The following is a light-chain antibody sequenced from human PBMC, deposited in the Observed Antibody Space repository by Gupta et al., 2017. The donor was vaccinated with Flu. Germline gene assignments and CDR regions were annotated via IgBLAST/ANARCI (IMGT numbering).Light chain of an antibody. V-gene: IGKV2-30*01. CDR2: KVS. CDR1: QSLLSSDGNTY. J-gene: IGKJ2*01. Sequence: DVVMTQSPLSLAVTLGQPASISCRSSQSLLSSDGNTYLCWFQQRPGQSPRRLICKVSNRDSGVPDRFSGSGSGTDFTLKISRVEAEDVGGYYCAQGTHWPPTFGQGTKLEIK. CDR3: AQGTHWPPT.